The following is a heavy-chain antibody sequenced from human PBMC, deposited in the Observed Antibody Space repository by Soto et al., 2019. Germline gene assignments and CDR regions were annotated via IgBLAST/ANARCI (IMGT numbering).Heavy chain of an antibody. J-gene: IGHJ5*02. D-gene: IGHD3-16*01. Sequence: TQSLTYTVAGGSSRGGGYYWSWIRQHPGKGLEWIGYIYYSGSTYYNPSLKSRVTISVDTSKNQFSLKLSSVTAADTAVYYCARVGGINWFDPWGQRTLVTGSS. CDR1: GGSSRGGGYY. CDR2: IYYSGST. V-gene: IGHV4-31*03. CDR3: ARVGGINWFDP.